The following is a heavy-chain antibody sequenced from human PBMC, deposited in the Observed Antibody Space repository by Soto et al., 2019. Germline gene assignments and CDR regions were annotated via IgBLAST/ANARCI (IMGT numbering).Heavy chain of an antibody. D-gene: IGHD3-10*01. CDR1: GDSVTSVSDY. CDR2: IYYSGSA. CDR3: ARGVGFGYYYYHMDL. Sequence: TLSLTCTVSGDSVTSVSDYWSWIRQPPGKGLEWIGYIYYSGSADYNPSLGSRVTISIDTSKNQFSLKLTSVTAADTAVYYCARGVGFGYYYYHMDLWGQGTTVTVSS. V-gene: IGHV4-61*01. J-gene: IGHJ6*02.